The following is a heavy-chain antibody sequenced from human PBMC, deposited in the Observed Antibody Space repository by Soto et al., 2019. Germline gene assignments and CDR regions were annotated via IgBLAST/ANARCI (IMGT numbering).Heavy chain of an antibody. CDR2: IIPIFGTA. CDR3: ARDGTYYGSGSYYYYFDY. D-gene: IGHD3-10*01. J-gene: IGHJ4*02. CDR1: GGTFSSYA. V-gene: IGHV1-69*01. Sequence: QVQLVQSGAEVKKPGSSVKVSCKASGGTFSSYAISWVRQAPGQGLEWMGGIIPIFGTANNAQKFQGRVTITADESTSTAYMELSSLRSEDTGVYYCARDGTYYGSGSYYYYFDYWGQGTLVTVYS.